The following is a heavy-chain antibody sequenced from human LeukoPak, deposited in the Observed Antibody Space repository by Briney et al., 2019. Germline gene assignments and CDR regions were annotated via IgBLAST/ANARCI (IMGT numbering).Heavy chain of an antibody. CDR3: ARDLGQYYDTSDNWFDP. J-gene: IGHJ5*02. CDR1: GFTFSTYG. D-gene: IGHD3-22*01. CDR2: IRYGGSN. V-gene: IGHV3-30*02. Sequence: GGSLRLSSAASGFTFSTYGMHWVRQAPGKGLEWVAFIRYGGSNNYADSVKGRFTISRDNAKNTLNLQMNSLRAEDTAVYYCARDLGQYYDTSDNWFDPWGQGTLVTVSS.